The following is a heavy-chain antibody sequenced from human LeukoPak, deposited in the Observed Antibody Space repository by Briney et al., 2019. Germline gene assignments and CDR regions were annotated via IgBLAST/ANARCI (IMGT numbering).Heavy chain of an antibody. Sequence: ASVKVSCKASGYTFTGYYMHWVRQAPGQGLEWTGWINPNSGGTNYAQKFQGRVTMTRDTSISTAYMELSRLRSDDTAVYYCARDQGTSWTEDYWGQGTLVTVSS. J-gene: IGHJ4*02. V-gene: IGHV1-2*02. CDR2: INPNSGGT. CDR3: ARDQGTSWTEDY. D-gene: IGHD2-2*01. CDR1: GYTFTGYY.